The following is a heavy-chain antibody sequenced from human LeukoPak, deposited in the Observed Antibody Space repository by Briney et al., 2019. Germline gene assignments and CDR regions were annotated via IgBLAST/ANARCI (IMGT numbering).Heavy chain of an antibody. D-gene: IGHD6-13*01. V-gene: IGHV3-7*05. CDR2: IKQDGSEK. Sequence: GGSLRLSCAASGFTFDDYAMHWVRQAPGKGLEWVANIKQDGSEKYYVESVKGRFTISRDNAKNSLYLQMNSLRAEDTAVYYCARVTTAGRAFDFWGQGTLVSVSS. J-gene: IGHJ4*02. CDR1: GFTFDDYA. CDR3: ARVTTAGRAFDF.